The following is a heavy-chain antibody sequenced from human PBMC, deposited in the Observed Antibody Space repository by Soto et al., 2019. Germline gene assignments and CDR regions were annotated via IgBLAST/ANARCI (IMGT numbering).Heavy chain of an antibody. CDR3: ARFRDGSKSHYDGMDV. V-gene: IGHV1-69*13. J-gene: IGHJ6*02. CDR2: IIPIFGTA. CDR1: GGTFSSYA. Sequence: GASVKVSCKASGGTFSSYAISWVRQAPGQGLEWMGGIIPIFGTANYAQKFQGRVTITADESTSTAYMELSSLRSEDTAVYYCARFRDGSKSHYDGMDVWGQGSTVT. D-gene: IGHD5-12*01.